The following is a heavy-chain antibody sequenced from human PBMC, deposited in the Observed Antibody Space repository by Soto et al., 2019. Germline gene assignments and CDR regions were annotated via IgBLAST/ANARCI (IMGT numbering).Heavy chain of an antibody. CDR1: GGSISSGGYY. V-gene: IGHV4-31*03. CDR3: AREPHYGDPGEDYYYYGMDV. D-gene: IGHD4-17*01. CDR2: IYYSGST. J-gene: IGHJ6*02. Sequence: SETLSLTCTVSGGSISSGGYYWSWIRQHPGKGLEWIGYIYYSGSTYYNPSLKSRVTISVDTSKNQFSLKLSSVTAADTAVYYCAREPHYGDPGEDYYYYGMDVWGQGTTVTVSS.